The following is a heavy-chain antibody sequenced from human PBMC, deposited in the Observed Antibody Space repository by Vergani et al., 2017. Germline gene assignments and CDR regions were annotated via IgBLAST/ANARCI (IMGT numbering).Heavy chain of an antibody. CDR2: IKSKTDGGTT. D-gene: IGHD2-21*02. J-gene: IGHJ4*02. CDR1: GFTFSNAW. Sequence: EVQLVESGGGLVKPGGSLRLSCAASGFTFSNAWMSWVRQAPGKGLEWVGRIKSKTDGGTTDYAAPVKGRFTISRDNSKNTLYLQMNSLRAEDTAVYYCARGSGHIVVVTPFDYWGQGTLVTVSS. CDR3: ARGSGHIVVVTPFDY. V-gene: IGHV3-15*01.